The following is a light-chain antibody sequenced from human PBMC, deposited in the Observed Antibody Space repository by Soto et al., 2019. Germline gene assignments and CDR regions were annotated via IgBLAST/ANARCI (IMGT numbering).Light chain of an antibody. Sequence: QSVLTQSSSASASLGSSVKLTCTLSSGHRSYIIAWHQQQPGKASRYLMKLEGSGSYNKGSGVPDRFSGSSSGADRYLTMSNLQSEDEADYYCETWDSNIRVFGGGTKLTVL. J-gene: IGLJ2*01. CDR1: SGHRSYI. CDR2: LEGSGSY. V-gene: IGLV4-60*03. CDR3: ETWDSNIRV.